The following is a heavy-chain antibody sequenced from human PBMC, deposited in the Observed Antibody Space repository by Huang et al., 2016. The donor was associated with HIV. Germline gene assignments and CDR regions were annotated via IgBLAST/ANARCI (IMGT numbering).Heavy chain of an antibody. CDR3: ATDGGGPQPFFYYMDV. CDR1: GFAFSNYA. Sequence: QVPLVEWGGGVVQPGRSLRLSCAASGFAFSNYAVHWVRQAPGKVLEWVTVRTKKGNNKYYADSVKGRVTISRDNSKNRLFLQLNSLKSEDSAVYYCATDGGGPQPFFYYMDVWGKGTTVTVSS. D-gene: IGHD3-16*01. V-gene: IGHV3-30-3*01. J-gene: IGHJ6*03. CDR2: RTKKGNNK.